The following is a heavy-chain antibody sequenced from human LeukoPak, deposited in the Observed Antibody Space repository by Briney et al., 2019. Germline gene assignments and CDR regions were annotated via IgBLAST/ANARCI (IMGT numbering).Heavy chain of an antibody. Sequence: SETLSLTCTVSGGSISSYYWSWIRQPPGKGLEWIGYIYYSGSTNYNPSLKSRVTISVDTSKNQFSLKLSSGTAADTAVYYCARDEGRDGYNSYWGQGTLVTVSS. CDR1: GGSISSYY. CDR3: ARDEGRDGYNSY. J-gene: IGHJ4*02. D-gene: IGHD5-24*01. V-gene: IGHV4-59*01. CDR2: IYYSGST.